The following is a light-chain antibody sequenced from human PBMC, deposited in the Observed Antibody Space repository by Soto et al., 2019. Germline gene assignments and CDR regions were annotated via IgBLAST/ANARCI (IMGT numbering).Light chain of an antibody. CDR2: AAS. V-gene: IGKV1-27*01. CDR1: QGIGVY. Sequence: DIQMTQSPSSLSASFGDRVTITCRASQGIGVYLAWFQQKPGNAPKLLIYAASTLQSGVPSRFSGSGSGTDFTLTISGLQPEDVATYYGQKYNSAPLTFGGGNKVEIK. CDR3: QKYNSAPLT. J-gene: IGKJ4*01.